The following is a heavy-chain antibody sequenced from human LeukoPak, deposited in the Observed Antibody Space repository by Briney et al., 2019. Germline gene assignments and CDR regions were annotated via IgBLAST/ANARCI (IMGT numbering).Heavy chain of an antibody. CDR3: ARDYYGSGSYLHYFDY. Sequence: GGSLRLSCAASGFTFDDYGMSWVRQAPGKGLEWVSGINWNGGSTGYADSVKGRFTISRDNAKNSLYLQMNSLRAEDTALYYCARDYYGSGSYLHYFDYWGQGTLVTVSS. J-gene: IGHJ4*02. CDR1: GFTFDDYG. D-gene: IGHD3-10*01. CDR2: INWNGGST. V-gene: IGHV3-20*04.